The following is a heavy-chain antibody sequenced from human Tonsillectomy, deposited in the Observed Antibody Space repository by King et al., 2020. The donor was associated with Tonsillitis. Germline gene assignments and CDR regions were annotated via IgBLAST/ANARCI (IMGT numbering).Heavy chain of an antibody. CDR2: INPSDGGA. CDR3: ASESDILGWFGDLEF. CDR1: GYTFTTDH. D-gene: IGHD3-10*01. J-gene: IGHJ4*02. V-gene: IGHV1-46*01. Sequence: VQLVESGAEVRKPGASVKVSCKASGYTFTTDHMHWVRQAPGQGLEWMGIINPSDGGATYAQKFQGRVTMTRDTSTSTFYMELSNLRSEDTAVYYCASESDILGWFGDLEFWGQGSLVTVSS.